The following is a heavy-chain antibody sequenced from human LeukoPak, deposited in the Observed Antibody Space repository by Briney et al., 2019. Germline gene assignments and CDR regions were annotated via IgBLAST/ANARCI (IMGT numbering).Heavy chain of an antibody. CDR2: IIPIFGTA. V-gene: IGHV1-69*05. J-gene: IGHJ3*02. CDR3: AREVGDSSSWEDAFDI. D-gene: IGHD6-13*01. Sequence: SVKVSCKASGGTFSSYAISWVRQAPGQGLEWMGGIIPIFGTANYAQKFQGRVTITTGESTSTAYMELSSLRSEDTAVYYCAREVGDSSSWEDAFDIWGQGTMVTVSS. CDR1: GGTFSSYA.